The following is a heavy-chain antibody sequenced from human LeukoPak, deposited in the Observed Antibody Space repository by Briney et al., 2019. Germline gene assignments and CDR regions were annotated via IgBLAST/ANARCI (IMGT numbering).Heavy chain of an antibody. V-gene: IGHV3-33*01. J-gene: IGHJ4*02. CDR2: ICFDGSKK. CDR3: ARDLGHCSGGSCYSWYYFDY. Sequence: GGSLRLSCAASGFTFSSYGMHWVRQAPGKGLEWVAVICFDGSKKYYAESVKGRFIISRDNSKNTLYLQMNRVTAEDTAVFYCARDLGHCSGGSCYSWYYFDYWGRGTLVTVSS. D-gene: IGHD2-15*01. CDR1: GFTFSSYG.